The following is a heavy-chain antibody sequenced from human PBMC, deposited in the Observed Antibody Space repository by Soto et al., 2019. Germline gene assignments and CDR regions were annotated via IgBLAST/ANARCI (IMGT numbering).Heavy chain of an antibody. V-gene: IGHV3-73*02. CDR2: IRSKANSYAT. CDR1: GFSFSGSA. Sequence: EVQLVESGGGLVQPGGSLKLSCAASGFSFSGSAIHWVRQASGKGLEWLGHIRSKANSYATAYTESVKGRFTISRDDSKNTAYLQMNSLKTEDTAVYYCTSLGSFNYWGQVTLVTVSS. CDR3: TSLGSFNY. J-gene: IGHJ4*02.